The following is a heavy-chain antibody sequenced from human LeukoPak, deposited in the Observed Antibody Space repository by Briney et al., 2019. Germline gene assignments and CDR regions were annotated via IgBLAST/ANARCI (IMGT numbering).Heavy chain of an antibody. CDR3: ARGTAYSSSWYIGFDY. J-gene: IGHJ4*02. Sequence: ASVKVSCKASGYTFTSYGISWVRQVPGQGLEWMGWISAYNGNTNYAQKLQGRVTMTTDTSTSTAYMELRSLRSDNTAVYYCARGTAYSSSWYIGFDYWGQGTLVTVSS. CDR2: ISAYNGNT. D-gene: IGHD6-13*01. V-gene: IGHV1-18*01. CDR1: GYTFTSYG.